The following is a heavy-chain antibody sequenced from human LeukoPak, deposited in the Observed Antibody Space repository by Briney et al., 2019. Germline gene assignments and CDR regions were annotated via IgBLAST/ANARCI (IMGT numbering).Heavy chain of an antibody. V-gene: IGHV3-9*01. J-gene: IGHJ3*02. D-gene: IGHD6-19*01. CDR1: GFIFDKSA. CDR2: ISWDSNNI. Sequence: GRSLRLSCAASGFIFDKSAMHWVRQAPGKGLEWVSGISWDSNNIIYADSVKGRFTISRDNAKNSLYLQMNSLRAEDTALYYCAKAVAAPGAFDIWGQGTVVTVSS. CDR3: AKAVAAPGAFDI.